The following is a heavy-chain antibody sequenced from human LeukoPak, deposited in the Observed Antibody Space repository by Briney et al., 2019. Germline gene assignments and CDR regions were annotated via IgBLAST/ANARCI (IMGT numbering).Heavy chain of an antibody. CDR2: IKQDGSEK. CDR3: ARGGYPAYYYYMDV. CDR1: GFTFSSYW. J-gene: IGHJ6*03. D-gene: IGHD5-18*01. V-gene: IGHV3-7*01. Sequence: PGGSLRLSCAASGFTFSSYWMSWVRQAPRKGLEWVANIKQDGSEKYYVDSVKGRFTISRDNAKNSLYLQMNSLRAEDTAVYYCARGGYPAYYYYMDVWGKETTVTVSS.